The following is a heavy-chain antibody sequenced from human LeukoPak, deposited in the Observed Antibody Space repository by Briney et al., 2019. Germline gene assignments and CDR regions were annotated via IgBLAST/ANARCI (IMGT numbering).Heavy chain of an antibody. D-gene: IGHD3-10*02. J-gene: IGHJ6*04. CDR2: ISSSGSTI. V-gene: IGHV3-48*03. CDR1: GFTFSSYE. Sequence: GGSLRLSCAASGFTFSSYEMNWVRQAPGKGLEWVSYISSSGSTIYYADSVKGRFTISRDNAKNSLYLQTDSLRDEDTAVYYCAELGITMSGGVWGKGTTVTISS. CDR3: AELGITMSGGV.